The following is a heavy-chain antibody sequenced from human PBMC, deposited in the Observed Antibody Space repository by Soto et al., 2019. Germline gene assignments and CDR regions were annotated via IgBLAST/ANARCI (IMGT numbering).Heavy chain of an antibody. CDR1: GFTFNTYP. D-gene: IGHD3-16*01. J-gene: IGHJ3*02. CDR3: ATFTFGRPFDT. CDR2: ISGSGFST. Sequence: GGSLRLSCAAAGFTFNTYPMSWVRQAPGQGLEWVSAISGSGFSTYYADSVKGRFSISSDSSKNTLFLQMNSLRADDTAVYFCATFTFGRPFDTWGQGTMVTVSS. V-gene: IGHV3-23*01.